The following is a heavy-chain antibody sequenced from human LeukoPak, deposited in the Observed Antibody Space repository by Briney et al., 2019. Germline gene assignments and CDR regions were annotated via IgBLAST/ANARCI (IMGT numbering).Heavy chain of an antibody. Sequence: GRSLRLSCAASGFTFSSYWMHWVRQVPGKGLVWVARINPGGSSITYADSVKGRFTISRDNAKNTLYLQMDSLRAEDTGVYYCSRSNQADDYWGQGTLLTVSP. CDR1: GFTFSSYW. V-gene: IGHV3-74*01. CDR2: INPGGSSI. CDR3: SRSNQADDY. D-gene: IGHD1-14*01. J-gene: IGHJ4*02.